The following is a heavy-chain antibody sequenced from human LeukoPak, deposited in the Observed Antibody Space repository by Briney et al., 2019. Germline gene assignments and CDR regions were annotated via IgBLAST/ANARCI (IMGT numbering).Heavy chain of an antibody. D-gene: IGHD3-9*01. Sequence: SETLSLTCTVSGGSISSHYWSWIWQPPGKGLEWIGYIYYSGSTNYNPSLKSRVTISVDTSKNQFSLKLSSVTAADTAVYYCARSRSITIFDYYYYMDVWGKGTTVTVSS. J-gene: IGHJ6*03. CDR3: ARSRSITIFDYYYYMDV. CDR2: IYYSGST. CDR1: GGSISSHY. V-gene: IGHV4-59*11.